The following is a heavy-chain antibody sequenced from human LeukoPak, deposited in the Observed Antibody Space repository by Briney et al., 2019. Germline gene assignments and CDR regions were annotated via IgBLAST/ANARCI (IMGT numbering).Heavy chain of an antibody. CDR1: GFTFSCYA. Sequence: WGSLRRSCAASGFTFSCYAMSWVRQAPGQGLEWVSAISGSGGSTYYADSVKGRFTISRDNSKNTLYLQMNSLRAEDTAVYYCAITPGGMDIVVYSWLAYWGQGTLVTVSS. J-gene: IGHJ4*02. V-gene: IGHV3-23*01. CDR3: AITPGGMDIVVYSWLAY. D-gene: IGHD2-15*01. CDR2: ISGSGGST.